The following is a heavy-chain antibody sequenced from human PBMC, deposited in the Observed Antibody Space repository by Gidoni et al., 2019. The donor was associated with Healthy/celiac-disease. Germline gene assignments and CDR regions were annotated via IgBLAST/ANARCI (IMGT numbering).Heavy chain of an antibody. CDR1: GDSVSSNSAA. Sequence: QVQLQQSGPGLVKPSQTLSLTCAIPGDSVSSNSAAWNWIRQSPSRGLEWLGRTYYRSKWYNDYAVSVKSRITINPDTSKNQFSLQLNSVTPEDTAVYYCASFGYDYVWGSYRPRGGMDVWGQGTTVTVSS. J-gene: IGHJ6*02. V-gene: IGHV6-1*01. CDR2: TYYRSKWYN. D-gene: IGHD3-16*02. CDR3: ASFGYDYVWGSYRPRGGMDV.